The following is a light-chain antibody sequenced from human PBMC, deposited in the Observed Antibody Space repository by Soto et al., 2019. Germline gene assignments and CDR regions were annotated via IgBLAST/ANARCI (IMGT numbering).Light chain of an antibody. CDR2: DAS. CDR3: QQYSDLPMT. CDR1: QSVSTD. V-gene: IGKV3-11*01. J-gene: IGKJ5*01. Sequence: EIVMTQSPATLSVSLGGRATLSCRASQSVSTDLAWYQQRPGQAARLLIYDASNRETGIPARFSGSGSGTEFTLTISSLEPEDFAVYFCQQYSDLPMTFGQGTRLEIK.